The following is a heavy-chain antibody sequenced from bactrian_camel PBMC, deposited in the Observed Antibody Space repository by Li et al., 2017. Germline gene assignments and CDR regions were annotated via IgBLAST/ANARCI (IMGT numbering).Heavy chain of an antibody. J-gene: IGHJ4*01. V-gene: IGHV3S1*01. Sequence: HVQLVESGGGLVQPGGSLRLSCTSSLFSYPYMTWVRQGPGKGLEWISTIDTGGSTYYADFVRGRFTISKDVAKNTLYLQMNSLKSDDTAMYFCAADSSSWYHYYRWGRGTQVTVSS. CDR1: LFSYPY. CDR2: IDTGGST. D-gene: IGHD6*01. CDR3: AADSSSWYHYYR.